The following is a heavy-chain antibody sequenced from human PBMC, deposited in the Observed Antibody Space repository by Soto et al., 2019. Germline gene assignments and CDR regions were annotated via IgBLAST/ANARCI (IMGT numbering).Heavy chain of an antibody. CDR3: AREANCGSDCYSPAEYPQP. CDR2: ISAYNGKT. D-gene: IGHD2-21*02. J-gene: IGHJ1*01. CDR1: GYTFSNYG. Sequence: QVQLVQSGAEVKKPGASVKVSCKASGYTFSNYGISWLRQAPGQGLEWMGWISAYNGKTYDAERLQGRVTMTTNTTTSTAYMELRSLRSDDTAVYYCAREANCGSDCYSPAEYPQPWGQGTLVTFPS. V-gene: IGHV1-18*04.